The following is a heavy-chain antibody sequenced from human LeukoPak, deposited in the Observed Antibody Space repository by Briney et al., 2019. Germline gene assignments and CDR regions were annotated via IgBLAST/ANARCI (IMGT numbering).Heavy chain of an antibody. CDR2: INPNSGGT. V-gene: IGHV1-2*02. Sequence: ASVKVSCKASGYTFTGYYMHWVRQAPGQGLEWMGWINPNSGGTNYAQKFQGRVTMTRDTSISTAYMELSRLRSDDTAVYYCARVVSSSWYYFDYWGQGTLVTGSS. CDR3: ARVVSSSWYYFDY. D-gene: IGHD6-13*01. CDR1: GYTFTGYY. J-gene: IGHJ4*02.